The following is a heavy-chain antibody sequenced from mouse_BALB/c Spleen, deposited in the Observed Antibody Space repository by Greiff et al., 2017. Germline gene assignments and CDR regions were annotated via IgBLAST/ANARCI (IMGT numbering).Heavy chain of an antibody. Sequence: EVQLQQSGTVLARPGASVKMSCKASGYSFTSYWMHWVKQRPGQGLEWIGAIYPGNSDTSYNQKFKGKAKLTAVTSASTAYMELSSLTNEDSAVYYCTSPQGVYYRYAWFAYWGQGTLVTVSA. CDR3: TSPQGVYYRYAWFAY. CDR2: IYPGNSDT. J-gene: IGHJ3*01. D-gene: IGHD2-14*01. V-gene: IGHV1-5*01. CDR1: GYSFTSYW.